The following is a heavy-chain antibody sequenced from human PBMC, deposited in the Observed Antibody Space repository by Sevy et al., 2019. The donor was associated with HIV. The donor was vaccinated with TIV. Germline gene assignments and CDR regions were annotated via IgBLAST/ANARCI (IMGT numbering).Heavy chain of an antibody. D-gene: IGHD3-9*01. CDR1: GASFSSDF. CDR3: ARDGGLRYLDGRYYYYGFDV. CDR2: IFDNRST. J-gene: IGHJ6*02. Sequence: SETLSLTCTVSGASFSSDFWTWIRQPPGKGLEWIGYIFDNRSTNYNPSLKSRVTISVGTSKNQFSLKLTSVTAADTAVYYCARDGGLRYLDGRYYYYGFDVWGQGTTVTVSS. V-gene: IGHV4-59*13.